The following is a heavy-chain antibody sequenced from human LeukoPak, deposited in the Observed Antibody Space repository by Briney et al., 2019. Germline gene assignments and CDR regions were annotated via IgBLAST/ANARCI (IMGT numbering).Heavy chain of an antibody. D-gene: IGHD3-22*01. CDR2: ISGSGGST. Sequence: GGSLRLSCAASGFTFSSYAMSWVRQAPGKGLEWVSAISGSGGSTYNADSVKGRFTISRDNSKNTLYLQMNSLRAEDTAVYYCARAGGNYYDSSEFDYWGQGTLVTVSS. CDR3: ARAGGNYYDSSEFDY. J-gene: IGHJ4*02. CDR1: GFTFSSYA. V-gene: IGHV3-23*01.